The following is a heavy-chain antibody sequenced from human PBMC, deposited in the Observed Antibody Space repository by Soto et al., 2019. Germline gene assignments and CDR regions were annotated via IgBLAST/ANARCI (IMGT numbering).Heavy chain of an antibody. J-gene: IGHJ1*01. V-gene: IGHV3-23*01. CDR3: AKYSELPYEAYLQQ. CDR1: GFTFSVYA. CDR2: ISSNGGRT. D-gene: IGHD1-7*01. Sequence: GGSLRLSCAASGFTFSVYAMSWVRQAPGKGLEWVSAISSNGGRTFYADSLRGRFTISRDNSKSALYLQMNNLRAEDTAIYYCAKYSELPYEAYLQQWGQGTLLTVSS.